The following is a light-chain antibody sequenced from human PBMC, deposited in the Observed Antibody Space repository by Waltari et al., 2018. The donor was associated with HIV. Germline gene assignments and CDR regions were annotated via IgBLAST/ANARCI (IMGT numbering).Light chain of an antibody. CDR2: NDK. J-gene: IGLJ2*01. Sequence: SYELTQPLSVSVALGQTARLSCGGSNIGTKDVHWYQQKPGQAPSLAIFNDKNRPTWVPERLSGSKSRNTATLTISGVQAGDAAVYYCQVWHYSVVFGGGTNLTVL. V-gene: IGLV3-9*01. CDR1: NIGTKD. CDR3: QVWHYSVV.